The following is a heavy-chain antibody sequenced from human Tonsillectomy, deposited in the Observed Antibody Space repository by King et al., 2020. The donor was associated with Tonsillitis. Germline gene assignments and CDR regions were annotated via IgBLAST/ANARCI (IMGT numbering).Heavy chain of an antibody. J-gene: IGHJ5*02. V-gene: IGHV3-15*01. D-gene: IGHD3-10*01. CDR1: GFTFSHAW. CDR2: IKSKTDGGTT. CDR3: TTAQLWFGYTWFDP. Sequence: VQLVESGGGLVKPGGSLRLSCAASGFTFSHAWMSWVRQAPGKGLEWVGRIKSKTDGGTTDYATPVKGRFTISRDDSKNTLYLQMNSLKTEDTALYSCTTAQLWFGYTWFDPWGQGTLVTVSS.